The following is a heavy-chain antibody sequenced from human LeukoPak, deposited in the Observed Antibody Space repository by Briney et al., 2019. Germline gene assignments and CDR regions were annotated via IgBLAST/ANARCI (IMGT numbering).Heavy chain of an antibody. Sequence: GGSLRLSCTASGFTFSNSYMTWVRQAPGKGLEWVSGTGSTGVSTFYADSVKGRFTVSRDNSKNTLSLQMNSLRAEDTAVYYCAKDPGVVPAHYFDYWGQGTLVTVSS. CDR1: GFTFSNSY. V-gene: IGHV3-23*01. CDR2: TGSTGVST. CDR3: AKDPGVVPAHYFDY. J-gene: IGHJ4*02. D-gene: IGHD2-2*01.